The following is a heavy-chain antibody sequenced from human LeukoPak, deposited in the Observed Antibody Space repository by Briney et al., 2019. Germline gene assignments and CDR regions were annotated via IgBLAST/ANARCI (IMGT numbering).Heavy chain of an antibody. V-gene: IGHV3-74*01. Sequence: GGSLRLSCAASGFTFSSYWMHWVRQAPGKGLVWVSRINSDGSSTSYADSVKGRFTVSRDNAKNSLYLQMNSLRAEDTALYYCAKEHYYDSSGYDYWGQGTLVTVSS. CDR3: AKEHYYDSSGYDY. CDR1: GFTFSSYW. J-gene: IGHJ4*02. D-gene: IGHD3-22*01. CDR2: INSDGSST.